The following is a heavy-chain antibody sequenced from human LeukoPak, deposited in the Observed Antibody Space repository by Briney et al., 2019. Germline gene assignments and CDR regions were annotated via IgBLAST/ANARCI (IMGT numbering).Heavy chain of an antibody. J-gene: IGHJ4*02. CDR2: ISSSSTI. CDR3: ARTSSETNY. V-gene: IGHV3-48*04. CDR1: GFTFSSYS. D-gene: IGHD6-6*01. Sequence: HPGGSLRLSCAASGFTFSSYSMNWVRQAPGKGLEWVSYISSSSTIYYADSVKGRFTISRDNAKNSLYLQMNSLRAEDTAVYYCARTSSETNYWGQGTLVTVSS.